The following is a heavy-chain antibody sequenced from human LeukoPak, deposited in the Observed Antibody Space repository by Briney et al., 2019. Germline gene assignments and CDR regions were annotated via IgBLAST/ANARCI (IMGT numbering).Heavy chain of an antibody. Sequence: PGGSLRLSCAASGFTFSSYAMSWVRQAPGKGLEWVSAISGSGGSTYYADSVKGRFTSSRDNPKNTLYLQMNSLRAEDTAVYYCAKDWHSNYAAPLDYMDVWGKGTTVTVSS. D-gene: IGHD4-11*01. CDR1: GFTFSSYA. V-gene: IGHV3-23*01. CDR2: ISGSGGST. J-gene: IGHJ6*03. CDR3: AKDWHSNYAAPLDYMDV.